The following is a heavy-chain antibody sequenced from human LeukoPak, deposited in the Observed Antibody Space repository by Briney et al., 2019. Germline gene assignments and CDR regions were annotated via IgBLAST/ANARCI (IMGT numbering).Heavy chain of an antibody. V-gene: IGHV1-3*01. CDR3: AREKRERRHPLGYSGMDV. J-gene: IGHJ6*04. CDR2: INAGNGNT. Sequence: ASVKVSCKASGYTFTSYAMHWVRQAPGQRLEWMGWINAGNGNTKYSQKFQGRVTITRDTSASTAYMELSSLRSEDTAVYYCAREKRERRHPLGYSGMDVWGKGTTVTVPS. CDR1: GYTFTSYA. D-gene: IGHD1-1*01.